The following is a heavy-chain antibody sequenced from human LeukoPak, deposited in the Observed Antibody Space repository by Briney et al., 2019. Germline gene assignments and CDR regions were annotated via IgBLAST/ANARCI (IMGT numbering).Heavy chain of an antibody. CDR2: IYASGST. D-gene: IGHD3-10*01. J-gene: IGHJ4*02. CDR1: GGSLSSYY. Sequence: SETLSLTCTVSGGSLSSYYWSWIRQPAGKGLEWIERIYASGSTNYHPSLTSLVTMSVDTSKNQFSLKLSSVTASDSAVDYCAMQRIKMVRGGGGEVLDYSGQGTLFTVSS. CDR3: AMQRIKMVRGGGGEVLDY. V-gene: IGHV4-4*07.